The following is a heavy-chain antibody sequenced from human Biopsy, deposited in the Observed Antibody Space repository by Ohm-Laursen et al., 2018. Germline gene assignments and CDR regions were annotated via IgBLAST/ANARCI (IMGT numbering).Heavy chain of an antibody. J-gene: IGHJ3*02. CDR3: AKHGSGWTGDDAFHI. CDR2: IFYSGIT. CDR1: GGSVSSNVAY. Sequence: SETLSLTCTVSGGSVSSNVAYWAWIRQPPGKGLESIGSIFYSGITYYNPSLQSRVTMSVDTSKNQFSLKLTSVTAADTAVYYCAKHGSGWTGDDAFHIWGQGTMVTVSS. V-gene: IGHV4-39*01. D-gene: IGHD6-19*01.